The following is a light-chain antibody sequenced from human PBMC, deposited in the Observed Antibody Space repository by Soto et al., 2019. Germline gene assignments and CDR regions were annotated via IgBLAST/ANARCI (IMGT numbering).Light chain of an antibody. CDR1: QTVSSSY. CDR2: GAS. J-gene: IGKJ2*01. V-gene: IGKV3-20*01. CDR3: QQYGPSPMYT. Sequence: EIVLTQSPGTLSLSPGERATLSCRASQTVSSSYLAWYQQKPGQAPRLLIYGASTRATGIPGRFSGSASGTDFTLTISRLEPDDFAVYYCQQYGPSPMYTFGQETNLEIK.